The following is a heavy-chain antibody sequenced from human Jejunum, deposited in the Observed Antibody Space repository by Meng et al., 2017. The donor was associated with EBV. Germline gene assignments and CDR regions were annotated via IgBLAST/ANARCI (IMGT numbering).Heavy chain of an antibody. Sequence: QVRLQGSGPGLGELLGTLSLTCAVSGGSCSSGYWWSWVRQPPGKGLEWIGEISHSGSAGYNPSLKSRVTITVDKSKNQFSLNLNSVTAPDTAVYYCAGASGNNYEGFDYWGQGTLVTVSS. D-gene: IGHD1/OR15-1a*01. CDR2: ISHSGSA. CDR1: GGSCSSGYW. CDR3: AGASGNNYEGFDY. V-gene: IGHV4-4*02. J-gene: IGHJ4*02.